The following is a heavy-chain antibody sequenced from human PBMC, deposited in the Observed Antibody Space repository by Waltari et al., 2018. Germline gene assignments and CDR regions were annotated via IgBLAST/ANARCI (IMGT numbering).Heavy chain of an antibody. J-gene: IGHJ2*01. D-gene: IGHD6-13*01. V-gene: IGHV4-61*02. Sequence: QVQLQESGPGLVTPSQTLSLTCTVSGGSLSSCSYYWSWLRQPPGKGLEWIGRIYTSGSTNYNPSLKSRVTISVDTSKNQFSLKLSSVTAADTAVYYCAGYGYSSSWYRNWYFDLWGRGTLVTVSS. CDR2: IYTSGST. CDR3: AGYGYSSSWYRNWYFDL. CDR1: GGSLSSCSYY.